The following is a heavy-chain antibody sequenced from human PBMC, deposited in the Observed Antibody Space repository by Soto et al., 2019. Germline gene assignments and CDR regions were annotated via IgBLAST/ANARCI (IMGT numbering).Heavy chain of an antibody. V-gene: IGHV3-72*01. CDR1: GFIFSDHY. CDR3: ARGNDDGSGYWFPDY. CDR2: TRNRGRSYTT. D-gene: IGHD3-22*01. Sequence: GGSLRLSCAASGFIFSDHYMDWVRQAPGQGLEWVGRTRNRGRSYTTEYAASVQGRFIISRDDSKNSLYLQMNSLKTEDTAVYYCARGNDDGSGYWFPDYWGQGTLVTVSS. J-gene: IGHJ4*02.